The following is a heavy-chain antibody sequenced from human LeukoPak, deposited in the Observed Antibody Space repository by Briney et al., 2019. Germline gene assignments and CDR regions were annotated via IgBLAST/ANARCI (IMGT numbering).Heavy chain of an antibody. J-gene: IGHJ4*02. Sequence: SETLSLTCTVSGGSISSYYWSWIRQPPGKGLEWIGYIYYSGSSNYNPSLKSRVTISVDTSKNQFSLKLSSVTAADTAVYYCARGYDFWSDYYFDCWGQGTLVTVSS. CDR3: ARGYDFWSDYYFDC. CDR1: GGSISSYY. CDR2: IYYSGSS. D-gene: IGHD3-3*01. V-gene: IGHV4-59*01.